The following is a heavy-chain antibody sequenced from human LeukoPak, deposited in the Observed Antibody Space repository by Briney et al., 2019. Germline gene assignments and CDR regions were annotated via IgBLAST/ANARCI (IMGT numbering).Heavy chain of an antibody. Sequence: PGGSLRLSCAASGFTFSNYEMNWVRQAPGRGLEWVSYISSSGLTMYYADSVKGRSTISRDNAKNSLYLQMDSLGAEDTGVYYCARRTTGDDYWGQGTLVTVSS. CDR2: ISSSGLTM. CDR1: GFTFSNYE. V-gene: IGHV3-48*03. CDR3: ARRTTGDDY. D-gene: IGHD4-17*01. J-gene: IGHJ4*02.